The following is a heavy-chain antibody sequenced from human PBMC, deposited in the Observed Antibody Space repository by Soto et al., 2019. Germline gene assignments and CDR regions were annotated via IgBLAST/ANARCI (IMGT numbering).Heavy chain of an antibody. V-gene: IGHV5-10-1*01. CDR1: GYSFTSYW. CDR3: ARHNAFWSGYSMDV. Sequence: GESLKIACKGSGYSFTSYWISWVRQMPGKGLEWMGRIDPSDSYTNYSPSFQGHVTISADKSISTAYLQWSSLKASDTTMYYCARHNAFWSGYSMDVWGQGTTVTDSS. CDR2: IDPSDSYT. J-gene: IGHJ6*02. D-gene: IGHD3-3*01.